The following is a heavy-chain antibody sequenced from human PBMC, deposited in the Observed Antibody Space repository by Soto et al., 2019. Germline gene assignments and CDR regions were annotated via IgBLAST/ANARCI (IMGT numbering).Heavy chain of an antibody. Sequence: RLSCTGSGFTFGDYAMSWVRRAPGKGLEWVGFIRSKAYGGTTEWAASVRGRFTFSRDDSKRIAYLQMNSLKTEDTGVYWCTRGTRPSGMDVWGQGTTVTVSS. CDR1: GFTFGDYA. CDR3: TRGTRPSGMDV. D-gene: IGHD6-6*01. CDR2: IRSKAYGGTT. J-gene: IGHJ6*02. V-gene: IGHV3-49*04.